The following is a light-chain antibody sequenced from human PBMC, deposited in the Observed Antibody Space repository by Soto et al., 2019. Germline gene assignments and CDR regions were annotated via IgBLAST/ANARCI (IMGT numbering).Light chain of an antibody. CDR1: QSVLYSTNNKNY. CDR2: WAS. J-gene: IGKJ1*01. Sequence: DIVMTQSPDSLAVSLGESATITCKSSQSVLYSTNNKNYLAWYQQKPGQPPKLLIYWASTRESGVPDRFSGSGYVTDFTLTISSLQAEDVAVYYCQHYYSTPKKFGHGTKVEVK. V-gene: IGKV4-1*01. CDR3: QHYYSTPKK.